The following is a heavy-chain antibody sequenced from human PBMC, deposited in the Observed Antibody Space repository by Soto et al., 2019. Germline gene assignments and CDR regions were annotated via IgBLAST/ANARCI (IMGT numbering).Heavy chain of an antibody. J-gene: IGHJ4*02. CDR2: ISYDGSNK. CDR1: GFTFSSYA. D-gene: IGHD2-2*01. Sequence: QVQLVESGGGVVQPGRSLRLSCAASGFTFSSYAMHWVRQAPGKGLEWVAVISYDGSNKYYADAVKGRFTISRDNSKNTLYLQMNSLRAEDTAVYYCARDTSTRSPPSAAALYYWGQGTLVTVSS. CDR3: ARDTSTRSPPSAAALYY. V-gene: IGHV3-30-3*01.